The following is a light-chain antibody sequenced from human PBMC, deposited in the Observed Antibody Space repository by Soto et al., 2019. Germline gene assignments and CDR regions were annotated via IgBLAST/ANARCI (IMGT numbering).Light chain of an antibody. CDR2: DVT. J-gene: IGLJ1*01. V-gene: IGLV2-11*01. Sequence: QSVLTQPRSVSGSPGQSVTVSCTGASSDVGGSNYVSWYQQHPGKVPKLIIFDVTKRPSGVPARFSGSKSGNTASLTISGLQAEDEADYFCCSYAGGYTYLFGTGTKVAVL. CDR1: SSDVGGSNY. CDR3: CSYAGGYTYL.